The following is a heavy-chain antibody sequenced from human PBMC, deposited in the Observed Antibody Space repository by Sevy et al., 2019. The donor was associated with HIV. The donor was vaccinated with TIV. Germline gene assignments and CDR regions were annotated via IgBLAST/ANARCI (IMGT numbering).Heavy chain of an antibody. Sequence: SQTLSLTCTVSGGSINNYYWSWIRQPPGKGLEWIGYIYYRGNTNYNPSLKSRVTISVDTSKNQFSLKLSSVTAAETAVYYCARESIAAAGDFDYWGQGTLVTVSS. CDR2: IYYRGNT. CDR3: ARESIAAAGDFDY. V-gene: IGHV4-59*01. D-gene: IGHD6-13*01. J-gene: IGHJ4*02. CDR1: GGSINNYY.